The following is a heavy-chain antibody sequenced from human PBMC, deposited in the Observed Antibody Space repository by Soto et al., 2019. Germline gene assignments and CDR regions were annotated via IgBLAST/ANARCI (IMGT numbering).Heavy chain of an antibody. CDR2: ISGSGGST. D-gene: IGHD2-2*01. CDR3: AKGQYQLLRGLYYFDY. Sequence: PGGSLRLSCAASGFTFSSYAMSWVRQAPGKGLEWVSAISGSGGSTYYADSVKGRFTISRDNSKNTLYLQMNSLRAGDTAVYYCAKGQYQLLRGLYYFDYWGQGTLVPVSS. CDR1: GFTFSSYA. V-gene: IGHV3-23*01. J-gene: IGHJ4*02.